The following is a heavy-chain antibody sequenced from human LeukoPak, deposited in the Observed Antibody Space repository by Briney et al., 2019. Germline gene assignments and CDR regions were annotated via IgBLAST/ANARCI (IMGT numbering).Heavy chain of an antibody. V-gene: IGHV3-23*01. Sequence: PGGSLRLSCAASGFTFSSYAMSWVRQAPGKGLEWVSAISGSGGSTYYADSVKGRFTISRDNSKNTPYLQMNSLRAEDTAVYYCAIVPSIVATRFYYYGMDVWGQGTTVTVSS. CDR3: AIVPSIVATRFYYYGMDV. J-gene: IGHJ6*02. CDR1: GFTFSSYA. CDR2: ISGSGGST. D-gene: IGHD5-12*01.